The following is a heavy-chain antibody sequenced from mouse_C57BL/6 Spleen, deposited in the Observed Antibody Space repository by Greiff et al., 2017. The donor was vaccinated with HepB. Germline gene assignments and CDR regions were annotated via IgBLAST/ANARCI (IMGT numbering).Heavy chain of an antibody. CDR2: INPSSGYT. V-gene: IGHV1-4*01. Sequence: QVQLKESGAELARPGASVKMSCKASGYTFTSYTMHWVKQRPGQGLGWIGYINPSSGYTKYNQKFKDKATLTADKSSSTAYMQLSSLTSEDSAVYYCARGTGAMDYWGQGTSVTVSS. CDR3: ARGTGAMDY. CDR1: GYTFTSYT. D-gene: IGHD3-3*01. J-gene: IGHJ4*01.